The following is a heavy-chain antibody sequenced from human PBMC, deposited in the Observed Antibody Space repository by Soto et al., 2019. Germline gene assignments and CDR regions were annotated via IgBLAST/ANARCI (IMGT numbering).Heavy chain of an antibody. D-gene: IGHD2-2*02. J-gene: IGHJ6*02. CDR1: GYTFTSYA. CDR3: ASGEGYCSSTSCYTYYYYYGMDV. V-gene: IGHV1-3*01. Sequence: ASVKVSCKASGYTFTSYAMHWVRQAPGQRLEWMGWINAGNGNTKYSQKFQGRVTITRDTSASTAYMELSSLRSEDTAVYYCASGEGYCSSTSCYTYYYYYGMDVWGQGTTVTV. CDR2: INAGNGNT.